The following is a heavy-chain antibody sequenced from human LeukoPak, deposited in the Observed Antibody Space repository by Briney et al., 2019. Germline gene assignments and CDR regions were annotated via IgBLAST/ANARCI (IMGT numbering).Heavy chain of an antibody. CDR2: IRGDSTET. J-gene: IGHJ4*02. Sequence: PGGSLRLSCEGSGFTFSSYSMIWVRQAPGKGVEWVSSIRGDSTETRHADSLMGRFTISRDNAKKSLYLQMNSLRAEDTAVYYCARGHFGVVLDYWGQGTLVTVSS. D-gene: IGHD3-3*01. CDR3: ARGHFGVVLDY. CDR1: GFTFSSYS. V-gene: IGHV3-21*01.